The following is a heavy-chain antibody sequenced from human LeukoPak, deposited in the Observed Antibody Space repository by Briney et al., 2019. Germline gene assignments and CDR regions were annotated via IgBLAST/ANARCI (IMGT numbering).Heavy chain of an antibody. J-gene: IGHJ4*02. V-gene: IGHV1-69*04. D-gene: IGHD7-27*01. CDR2: IIPILGIA. Sequence: ASVKVSCKASGGTFSSYAISWVRQAPGQGLEWMGRIIPILGIANYAQKFQGRVTITADKSTSTAYMELSSLRSEDTAVYYCARGPTWGSRNDYWGQGTLVTVSS. CDR3: ARGPTWGSRNDY. CDR1: GGTFSSYA.